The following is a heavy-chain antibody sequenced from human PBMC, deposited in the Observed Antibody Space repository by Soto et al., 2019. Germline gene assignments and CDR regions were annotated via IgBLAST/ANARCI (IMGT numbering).Heavy chain of an antibody. CDR2: ISSSSSTI. V-gene: IGHV3-48*02. J-gene: IGHJ3*02. Sequence: GGSLRLSCAASGFTFSSYSMNWVRQAPGRGLEWVSYISSSSSTIYYADSVKGRFTISRDNAKNSLYLQMNSLRDEDTAVYYCARGWSRTMYAFDIWGQGTMVTVSS. CDR3: ARGWSRTMYAFDI. CDR1: GFTFSSYS. D-gene: IGHD3-10*02.